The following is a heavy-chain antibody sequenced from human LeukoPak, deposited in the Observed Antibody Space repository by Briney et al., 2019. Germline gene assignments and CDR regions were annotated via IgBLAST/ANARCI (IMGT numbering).Heavy chain of an antibody. CDR3: ARQQNSGYGLPSDY. CDR1: GGSISSSSYY. J-gene: IGHJ4*02. D-gene: IGHD5-12*01. Sequence: PSETLSLTCTVSGGSISSSSYYWGWIRQPPGKGLEWIGSIYYSGSTYYNPSLKSRVTVSVDTSKNQFSLKLSSVTAADTAVYHCARQQNSGYGLPSDYWGQGTLVTVSS. CDR2: IYYSGST. V-gene: IGHV4-39*01.